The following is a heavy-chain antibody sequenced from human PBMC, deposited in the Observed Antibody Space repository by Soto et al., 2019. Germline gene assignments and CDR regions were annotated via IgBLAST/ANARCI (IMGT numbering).Heavy chain of an antibody. J-gene: IGHJ4*02. V-gene: IGHV3-30-3*01. CDR2: ISYDASNK. CDR3: ARDPYSSGWYYFDY. D-gene: IGHD6-19*01. CDR1: VFTFSSYA. Sequence: GGSLRLSCAASVFTFSSYAIHWVRQAPGKGLEWVALISYDASNKYYADSVKGRFTISRDNSKNTLYLQMNSLRAEDTAVYYCARDPYSSGWYYFDYWGQGTLVTVSS.